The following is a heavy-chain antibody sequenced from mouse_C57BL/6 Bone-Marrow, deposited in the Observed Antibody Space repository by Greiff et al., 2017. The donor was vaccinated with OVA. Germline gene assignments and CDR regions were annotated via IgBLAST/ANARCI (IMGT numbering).Heavy chain of an antibody. V-gene: IGHV5-15*01. Sequence: EVQVVESGGGLVQPGGSLKLSCAASGFTFSDYGMAWVRQAPRKGPGWVAFISNLAYSIYYADTVTGRFTISRENAKNTLYLEMSSLRSEDTAMYYCARHDSYWYFDVWGTGTTVTVSS. CDR3: ARHDSYWYFDV. CDR2: ISNLAYSI. CDR1: GFTFSDYG. D-gene: IGHD2-4*01. J-gene: IGHJ1*03.